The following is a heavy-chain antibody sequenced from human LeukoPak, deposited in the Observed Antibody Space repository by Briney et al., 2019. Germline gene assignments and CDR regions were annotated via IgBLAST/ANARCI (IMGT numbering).Heavy chain of an antibody. D-gene: IGHD4-17*01. CDR2: ISGSGDNT. Sequence: GGSLRLSCAASGFTFSSHAMSWVRQAPGKGLEWVSAISGSGDNTYYADSVKGRFTISRDNSKNTLFLQMSSLRVEDTAIYYCAKASGVTINWFDPWGQGTLVTVSS. J-gene: IGHJ5*02. CDR1: GFTFSSHA. CDR3: AKASGVTINWFDP. V-gene: IGHV3-23*01.